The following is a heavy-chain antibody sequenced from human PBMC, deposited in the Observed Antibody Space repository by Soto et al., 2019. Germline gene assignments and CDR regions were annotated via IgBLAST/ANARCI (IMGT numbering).Heavy chain of an antibody. CDR3: AKAPGSSTRILPNYYYYMDV. V-gene: IGHV3-48*01. CDR2: ISSSSGTI. J-gene: IGHJ6*03. D-gene: IGHD2-2*01. CDR1: GFTFSDYS. Sequence: GSLRLSCTASGFTFSDYSMNWVRHAPGKGLEWVSYISSSSGTIHYADSVKGRFTISRDNAKSSLYLQMNSLRAEDTAVYYCAKAPGSSTRILPNYYYYMDVWGKGTTVTVSS.